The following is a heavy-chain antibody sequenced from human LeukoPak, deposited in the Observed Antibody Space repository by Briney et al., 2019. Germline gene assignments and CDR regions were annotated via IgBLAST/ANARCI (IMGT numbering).Heavy chain of an antibody. Sequence: SQTLSLTCAISGDSVSSKSAAWNWIRQSPSRGLEWLGRTYYRSKWHSEFAVSVKSRISIHPDISRNQFSLQLSSVTPEDTAVYYCARMVGADPDYWGQGTLVTVSS. V-gene: IGHV6-1*01. CDR2: TYYRSKWHS. CDR1: GDSVSSKSAA. CDR3: ARMVGADPDY. J-gene: IGHJ4*02. D-gene: IGHD2-8*01.